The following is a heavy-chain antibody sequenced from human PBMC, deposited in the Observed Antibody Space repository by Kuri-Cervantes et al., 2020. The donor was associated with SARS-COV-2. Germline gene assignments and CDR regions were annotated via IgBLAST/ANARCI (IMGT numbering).Heavy chain of an antibody. Sequence: ASVKVSCKASGYTFTGYYMHWVRQAPGQGLEWMGWINPNSGGTNYAQKFQGRVTMTEDTSTDTAYMELSSLRSEDTAVYYCARSSGYYRRWYFDLWGRGTLVTVSS. CDR1: GYTFTGYY. CDR3: ARSSGYYRRWYFDL. CDR2: INPNSGGT. V-gene: IGHV1-2*02. D-gene: IGHD3-22*01. J-gene: IGHJ2*01.